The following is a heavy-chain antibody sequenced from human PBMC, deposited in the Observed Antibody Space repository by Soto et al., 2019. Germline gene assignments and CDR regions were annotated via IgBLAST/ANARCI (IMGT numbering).Heavy chain of an antibody. J-gene: IGHJ4*02. V-gene: IGHV4-39*06. CDR3: ATSYGNAWYTY. Sequence: ETLSLTCTVSGGSISSSSYYWGWIRQPPGKGLEWIGSIYYSGSTYYNPSLKSRVTISVDRSKNQFTLQLTSVTVEDTAVYYCATSYGNAWYTYWGQGTQVTVSS. CDR2: IYYSGST. D-gene: IGHD6-13*01. CDR1: GGSISSSSYY.